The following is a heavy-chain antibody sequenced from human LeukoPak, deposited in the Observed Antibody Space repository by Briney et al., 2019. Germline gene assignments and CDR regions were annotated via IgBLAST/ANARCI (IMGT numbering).Heavy chain of an antibody. Sequence: TGGSLRLSCSASGFIFSPYAMHWVRQAPGKGLEYVSSISSEGKTTYYADSVKGRFTISRDNSKNTLYLQMSSLRPEDTAVYYCVKDRWVDHWGQGTLATVSP. CDR2: ISSEGKTT. CDR3: VKDRWVDH. D-gene: IGHD6-13*01. CDR1: GFIFSPYA. V-gene: IGHV3-64D*06. J-gene: IGHJ4*02.